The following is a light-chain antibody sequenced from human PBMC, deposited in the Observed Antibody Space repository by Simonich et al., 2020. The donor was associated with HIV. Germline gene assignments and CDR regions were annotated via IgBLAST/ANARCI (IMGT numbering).Light chain of an antibody. CDR1: QSVLYSSNNKND. J-gene: IGKJ4*01. CDR3: QQYDSYPVT. Sequence: DIVMTQSPDSLTVSLGERATINCKSSQSVLYSSNNKNDLAWYQQKPGQPPKLLIYWASTRESGVPDRFSGSGSGTDFTLTISSLQPDDFATYYCQQYDSYPVTFGGGTKVEIK. CDR2: WAS. V-gene: IGKV4-1*01.